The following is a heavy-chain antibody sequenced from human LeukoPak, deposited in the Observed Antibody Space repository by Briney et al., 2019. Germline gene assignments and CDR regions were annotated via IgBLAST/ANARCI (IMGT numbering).Heavy chain of an antibody. CDR3: AKDPHEITFGGVIARKDY. J-gene: IGHJ4*02. V-gene: IGHV3-23*01. D-gene: IGHD3-16*02. CDR2: MTSNGDKT. Sequence: GGTLRPSCAASGFTFSSHGMTWVRQAPGKGLEWVSFMTSNGDKTYYADSVKGRFTISRDNSKNTLYLQMNSLRAEDTAVYYCAKDPHEITFGGVIARKDYWGQGTLVTVSS. CDR1: GFTFSSHG.